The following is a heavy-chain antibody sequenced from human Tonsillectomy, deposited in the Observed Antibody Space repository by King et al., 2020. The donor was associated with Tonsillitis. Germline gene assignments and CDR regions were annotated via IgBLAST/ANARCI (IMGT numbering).Heavy chain of an antibody. Sequence: VQLVQSGGGVVQPGGSLRLSCAASGFTFSSYGMHWVRQAPGKGLEWVAFIRYDGSNKYYADCVKGRFTISRDNSKNTLYLQMNSLRAEDTAVYYCAKDRYYYDSSGYCHYWGQGTLVTVSS. CDR1: GFTFSSYG. J-gene: IGHJ4*02. CDR2: IRYDGSNK. CDR3: AKDRYYYDSSGYCHY. V-gene: IGHV3-30*02. D-gene: IGHD3-22*01.